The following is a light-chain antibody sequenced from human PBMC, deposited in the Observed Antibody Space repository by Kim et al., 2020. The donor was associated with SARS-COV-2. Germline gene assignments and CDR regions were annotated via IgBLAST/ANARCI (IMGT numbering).Light chain of an antibody. CDR2: QDS. CDR3: QEWDSSTVV. J-gene: IGLJ2*01. V-gene: IGLV3-1*01. Sequence: VWAGQTVSITCSRGKLGDQYACRHKQRPGPSPVLVIFQDSKRPSGIPERFSGSKTADTATLTISGAQAMDEDEYYCQEWDSSTVVFGGGTQLTVL. CDR1: KLGDQY.